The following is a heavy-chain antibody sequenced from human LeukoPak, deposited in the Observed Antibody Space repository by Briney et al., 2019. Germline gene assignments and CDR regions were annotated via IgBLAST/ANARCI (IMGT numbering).Heavy chain of an antibody. D-gene: IGHD4-17*01. J-gene: IGHJ4*02. V-gene: IGHV3-23*01. CDR2: ISGSGGNT. CDR1: GFTFSSYA. CDR3: AKPCQEYGDYSIGY. Sequence: AGSLRLSCPASGFTFSSYAMRWVRPAAGRVVEWVSSISGSGGNTYYADSVKGWLTTSRDNSKNTLYPQTNSLRSDGTGVDYCAKPCQEYGDYSIGYWGEGTMLSVSS.